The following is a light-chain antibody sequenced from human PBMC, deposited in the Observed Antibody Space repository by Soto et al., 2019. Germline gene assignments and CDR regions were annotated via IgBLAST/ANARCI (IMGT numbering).Light chain of an antibody. CDR3: QQYYGSPGIT. CDR1: QSVSSSY. Sequence: EIVLTQSPGTLSFSPGERATLSCRSSQSVSSSYLAWYQQKPGQAPRLLIYGASSRATGIPDRFSGSGSGTDFTLTIRRLEPEDFAVYYCQQYYGSPGITFGQGTRREIK. J-gene: IGKJ5*01. CDR2: GAS. V-gene: IGKV3-20*01.